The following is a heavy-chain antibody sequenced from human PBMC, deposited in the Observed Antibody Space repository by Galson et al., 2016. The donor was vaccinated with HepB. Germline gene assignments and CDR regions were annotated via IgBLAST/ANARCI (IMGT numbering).Heavy chain of an antibody. CDR3: ARGREYCRGGACYPDY. J-gene: IGHJ4*02. V-gene: IGHV1-18*01. CDR2: ISNFNGDR. D-gene: IGHD2-15*01. CDR1: GYIFTSYG. Sequence: SVKVSCKASGYIFTSYGFIWMRQAPGQGLEWVGWISNFNGDRNSAQNLQGRVTMTTDTSTSTAYIELRSLRSDDTAVYYCARGREYCRGGACYPDYWGQGTLVTVSS.